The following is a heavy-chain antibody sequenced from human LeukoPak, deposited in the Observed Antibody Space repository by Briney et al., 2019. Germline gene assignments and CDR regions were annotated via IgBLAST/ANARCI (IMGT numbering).Heavy chain of an antibody. CDR1: GGSFSGYY. V-gene: IGHV3-11*01. D-gene: IGHD2-2*02. CDR3: ARDPPYCSSTSCYNGEADY. J-gene: IGHJ4*02. CDR2: ISSSGSTI. Sequence: LSLTCAVYGGSFSGYYMSWIRQAPGKGLEWVSYISSSGSTIYYADSVKGRFTISRDNAKNSLYLQMNSLRAEDTAVYYCARDPPYCSSTSCYNGEADYWGQGTLVTVSS.